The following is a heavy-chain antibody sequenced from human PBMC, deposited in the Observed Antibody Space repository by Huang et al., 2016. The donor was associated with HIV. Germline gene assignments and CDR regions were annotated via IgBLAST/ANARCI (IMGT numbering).Heavy chain of an antibody. D-gene: IGHD3-3*01. CDR2: IDYSGST. CDR1: GGSISTHY. Sequence: QVQLQESGPGLVKPSEPLSLTCTVSGGSISTHYWIWIRQPPGKGLGWIGSIDYSGSTHYSPSLKSRVTILLDTSKNQFSLRVNSVTAADTAMYYCARDHHDFWRGYRRMYFFDHWGQGTLVTVSS. CDR3: ARDHHDFWRGYRRMYFFDH. V-gene: IGHV4-59*11. J-gene: IGHJ4*02.